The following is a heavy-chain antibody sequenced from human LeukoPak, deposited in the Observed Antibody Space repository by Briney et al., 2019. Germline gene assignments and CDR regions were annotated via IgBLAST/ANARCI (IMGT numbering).Heavy chain of an antibody. D-gene: IGHD1-26*01. Sequence: ASVKVSCKASGYTFTGYYMHWVRQAPGQGLEWMGWINPNSGGTNYAQKLQGRVTMTTDTSTSTAYMELRSLRSDDTAVYYCARDGIVGTNWFDPWGQGTLVTVSS. V-gene: IGHV1-2*02. CDR1: GYTFTGYY. CDR3: ARDGIVGTNWFDP. J-gene: IGHJ5*02. CDR2: INPNSGGT.